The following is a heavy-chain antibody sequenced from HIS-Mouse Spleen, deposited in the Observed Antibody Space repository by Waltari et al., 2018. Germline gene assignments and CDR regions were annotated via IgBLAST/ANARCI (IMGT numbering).Heavy chain of an antibody. Sequence: EVQLVQSGGGLVKPGGSLRLSCAAFGFAFRSYRMNWVRQAPGKGLEWVSSISSSSSYIYDADSVKGRFTISRENAKNSLYLQMNSLRAEDTAVYYCARRLLTGDAFDIWGQGTMVTVSS. CDR2: ISSSSSYI. CDR1: GFAFRSYR. CDR3: ARRLLTGDAFDI. J-gene: IGHJ3*02. V-gene: IGHV3-21*01. D-gene: IGHD7-27*01.